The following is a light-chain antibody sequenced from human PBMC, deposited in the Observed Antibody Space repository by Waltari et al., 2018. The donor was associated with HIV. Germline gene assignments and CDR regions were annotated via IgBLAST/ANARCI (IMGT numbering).Light chain of an antibody. J-gene: IGLJ1*01. Sequence: SYELTQPPSVSVSTGQKAILTCSGHKVENKYGCWYQKKAGQSPVLVIYQGTKRPPGIPERFSCSKSGNTATLTISGTQAMDEADYYCQAWDSSSGVFGTWTKFT. CDR1: KVENKY. CDR3: QAWDSSSGV. CDR2: QGT. V-gene: IGLV3-1*01.